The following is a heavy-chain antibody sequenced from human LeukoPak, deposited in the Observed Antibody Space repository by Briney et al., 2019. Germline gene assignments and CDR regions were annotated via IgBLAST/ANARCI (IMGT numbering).Heavy chain of an antibody. CDR3: ARDQSSSWTHYYYMDV. D-gene: IGHD6-13*01. V-gene: IGHV7-4-1*02. CDR1: GYTFTSYA. CDR2: INTNTGNP. Sequence: ASVKVSCKASGYTFTSYAMNWVRQAPGQGLEWMGWINTNTGNPTYAQGFTGRFVFSLDTSVSTAYLQISSLKAEDTAVYYCARDQSSSWTHYYYMDVWGKGTTVTVSS. J-gene: IGHJ6*03.